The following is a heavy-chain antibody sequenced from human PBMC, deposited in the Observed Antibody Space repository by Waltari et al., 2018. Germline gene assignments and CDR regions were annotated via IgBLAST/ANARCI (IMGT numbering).Heavy chain of an antibody. Sequence: QVLLQESGPGLVKPSETLSLTCTVSGGSISGYYWNWIRQPPGKGLEWIGRIYTSGSTNYNPSLKSRVTISVDTSKNQFSLKLSSVTAADTAVYYCARDLVYGDRGGMDVWGQGTTVTVSS. D-gene: IGHD4-17*01. CDR1: GGSISGYY. J-gene: IGHJ6*02. V-gene: IGHV4-4*07. CDR2: IYTSGST. CDR3: ARDLVYGDRGGMDV.